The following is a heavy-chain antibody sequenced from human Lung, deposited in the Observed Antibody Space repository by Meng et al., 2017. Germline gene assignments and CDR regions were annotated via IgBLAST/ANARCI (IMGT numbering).Heavy chain of an antibody. CDR2: LIPVLDKA. D-gene: IGHD2/OR15-2a*01. CDR1: GSSFSTYT. Sequence: QVQLVQSGAEVKKPGPSLKVACKTSGSSFSTYTFSWVRQTPGQGLEWMGGLIPVLDKAKSAPRFQDRVTFTADETTSTDYMELSSLTFEDTAVYFCARGRGNQPLFDFWGQGTLVTISS. J-gene: IGHJ4*02. V-gene: IGHV1-69*10. CDR3: ARGRGNQPLFDF.